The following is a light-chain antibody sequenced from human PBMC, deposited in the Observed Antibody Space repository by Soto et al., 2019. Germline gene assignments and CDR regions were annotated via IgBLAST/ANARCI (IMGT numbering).Light chain of an antibody. J-gene: IGKJ1*01. CDR3: QQSYKSPPT. Sequence: DTQMTQSPFSLSASVGDRVTITCRASQSINSKLNWYQQKPGEVPKLLIYAATSLQSGVPSRFSGSGSGTDFNLTISSLQPEDFATYYCQQSYKSPPTFGQGTKVEIK. V-gene: IGKV1-39*01. CDR2: AAT. CDR1: QSINSK.